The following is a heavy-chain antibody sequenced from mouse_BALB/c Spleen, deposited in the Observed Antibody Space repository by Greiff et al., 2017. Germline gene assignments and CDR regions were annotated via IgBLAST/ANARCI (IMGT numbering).Heavy chain of an antibody. V-gene: IGHV5-17*02. Sequence: EVKVVESGGGLVQPGGSRKLSCAASGFTFSSFEMHWVRQAPEKGLEWVAYISSGSSTIYYADTVKGRFTISRDNPKNTLFLQMTSLRSEDTAMYYCARSLGYAMDYWGQGTSVTVSS. J-gene: IGHJ4*01. CDR3: ARSLGYAMDY. CDR2: ISSGSSTI. D-gene: IGHD2-10*02. CDR1: GFTFSSFE.